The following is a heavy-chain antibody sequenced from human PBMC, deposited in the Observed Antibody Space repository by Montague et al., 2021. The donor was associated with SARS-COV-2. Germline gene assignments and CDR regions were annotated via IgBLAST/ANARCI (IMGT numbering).Heavy chain of an antibody. D-gene: IGHD3-10*01. CDR3: ARVGRGSGSSYPYYYYYMDV. J-gene: IGHJ6*03. CDR2: ISSSVSTL. CDR1: GFTFSRYE. V-gene: IGHV3-48*03. Sequence: SLRLSCAASGFTFSRYEMNWVRQAPGKGLEWVSYISSSVSTLYYSDSVXVRFTISRDNAKNSLYLQMNSLRAEDTAVYYCARVGRGSGSSYPYYYYYMDVWGKGTTVTVSS.